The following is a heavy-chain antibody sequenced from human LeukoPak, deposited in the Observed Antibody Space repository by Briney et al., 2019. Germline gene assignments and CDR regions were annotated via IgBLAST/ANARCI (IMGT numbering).Heavy chain of an antibody. D-gene: IGHD3-10*01. CDR3: AKVKVSEKLLWFGESHGGMDV. J-gene: IGHJ6*02. CDR1: GFTVSSNY. CDR2: IYSGGST. Sequence: PGGSLRLSCAASGFTVSSNYMSWVRQAPGKGLEWVSVIYSGGSTYYADSVKGRFTISRDNSKNTLYLQMNSLRAEDTAVYCCAKVKVSEKLLWFGESHGGMDVWGQGTTVTVSS. V-gene: IGHV3-53*01.